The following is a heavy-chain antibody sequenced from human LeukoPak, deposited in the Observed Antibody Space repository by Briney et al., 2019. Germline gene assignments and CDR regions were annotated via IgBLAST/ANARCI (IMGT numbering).Heavy chain of an antibody. CDR3: ARDRRITMVRGVIEDY. D-gene: IGHD3-10*01. J-gene: IGHJ4*02. Sequence: GGSLRLSCAASGFTFSSYNMNWVRQAPGKGLEWVSSITSSSNYIYYADSVKGRFTISRDNAKNSLYLQMNSLRAEDTAVYYCARDRRITMVRGVIEDYWGQGTLVTVSS. CDR2: ITSSSNYI. CDR1: GFTFSSYN. V-gene: IGHV3-21*01.